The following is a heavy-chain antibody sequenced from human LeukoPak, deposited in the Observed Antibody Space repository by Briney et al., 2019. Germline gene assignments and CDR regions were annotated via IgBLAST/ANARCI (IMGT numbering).Heavy chain of an antibody. J-gene: IGHJ6*03. D-gene: IGHD3-3*01. V-gene: IGHV3-23*01. CDR3: AKDPVVTHDFWSGYYMDV. CDR1: GFTFSGDG. Sequence: GGSLRLSCAASGFTFSGDGMSWVRQAPGKGLEWVAAIRGSGGNTYYADSVKGRFTISRDNSKNTLYLQMNSLRAEDTAVYYCAKDPVVTHDFWSGYYMDVWGKGTTVTVSS. CDR2: IRGSGGNT.